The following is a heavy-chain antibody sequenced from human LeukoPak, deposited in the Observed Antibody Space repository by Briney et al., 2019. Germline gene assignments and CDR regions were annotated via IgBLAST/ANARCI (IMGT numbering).Heavy chain of an antibody. CDR1: AYSIRSGFY. CDR3: ARGLGRRWLQGFDY. Sequence: SETLSLTCSVSAYSIRSGFYWGWIRQPPGKGLEWIGSIYHSGSTYYNPSLKSRVTISVDTSKNQFSLKLSSVTAADTAIYYCARGLGRRWLQGFDYWGQGTLVTVSS. D-gene: IGHD5-24*01. J-gene: IGHJ4*02. V-gene: IGHV4-38-2*02. CDR2: IYHSGST.